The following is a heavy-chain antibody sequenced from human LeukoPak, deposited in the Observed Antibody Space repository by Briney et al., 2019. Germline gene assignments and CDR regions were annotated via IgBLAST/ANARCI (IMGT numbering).Heavy chain of an antibody. CDR1: GGSIIRVNFY. CDR3: AGPYDSSGYYYNDAFDI. Sequence: SSQTLSLICTVSGGSIIRVNFYWSWIRQPAGKGLEWIGRISTSGSTNYNPSVKSRVTISVDTSKTQFSLKLSSVTAADTAVYYCAGPYDSSGYYYNDAFDIWGQGTMVTVSS. J-gene: IGHJ3*02. CDR2: ISTSGST. V-gene: IGHV4-61*02. D-gene: IGHD3-22*01.